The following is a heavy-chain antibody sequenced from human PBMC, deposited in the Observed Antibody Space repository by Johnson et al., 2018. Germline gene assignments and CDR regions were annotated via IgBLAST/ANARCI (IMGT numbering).Heavy chain of an antibody. CDR3: AKDRGDDAFDI. V-gene: IGHV3-30*18. CDR1: GFTFSSYG. J-gene: IGHJ3*02. Sequence: QVQLVQSGGGVVQPGRSLRLSCAASGFTFSSYGMHWVRQAPGKGLEWVAIISYDGSNKYYADSVKGRFTISRDNSKNTLYLQMNSLIAEDTAVFSLAKDRGDDAFDIWGQGTMVTVSS. D-gene: IGHD3-10*01. CDR2: ISYDGSNK.